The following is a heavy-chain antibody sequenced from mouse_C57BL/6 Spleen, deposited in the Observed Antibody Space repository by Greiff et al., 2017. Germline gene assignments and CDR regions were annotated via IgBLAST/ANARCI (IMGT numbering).Heavy chain of an antibody. CDR2: IWGVGST. CDR1: GFSLTSYG. D-gene: IGHD1-1*01. Sequence: LVESGPGLVAPSQSLSITCTVSGFSLTSYGVDWVRQSPGKGLEWLGVIWGVGSTNYNSALKSRLSISKDNSKSQVFLKMNSLQTDDTAMYYCATFYYGSSYTFAYWGQGTLVTVSA. V-gene: IGHV2-6*01. J-gene: IGHJ3*01. CDR3: ATFYYGSSYTFAY.